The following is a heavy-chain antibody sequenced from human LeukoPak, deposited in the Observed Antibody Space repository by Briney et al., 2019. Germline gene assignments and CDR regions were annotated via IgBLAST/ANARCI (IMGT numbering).Heavy chain of an antibody. CDR3: ARGGYSYGPGFDY. D-gene: IGHD5-18*01. J-gene: IGHJ4*02. CDR2: LYYSGST. Sequence: SETLSLTCTVSGGFFRSYYWSWIRQPPGKGLEGIGYLYYSGSTNYNPSLQSRVTISVDPSQNQYSLKLSSVTAADTAVYDCARGGYSYGPGFDYWLQGTQLADCS. CDR1: GGFFRSYY. V-gene: IGHV4-59*01.